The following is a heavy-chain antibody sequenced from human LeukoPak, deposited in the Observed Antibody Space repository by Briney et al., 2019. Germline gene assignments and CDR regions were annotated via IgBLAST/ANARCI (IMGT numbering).Heavy chain of an antibody. Sequence: GASVKVSCKASGYTFTNYGISWVRQAPGQGLEWMGWISTYNANTNHAQKLQGRVTMTTDTSTSTAYMELRSLRSDDTAVYYCARASDRGRVPAAMESDYWGQGTLVTVSS. J-gene: IGHJ4*02. CDR3: ARASDRGRVPAAMESDY. D-gene: IGHD2-2*01. CDR1: GYTFTNYG. CDR2: ISTYNANT. V-gene: IGHV1-18*01.